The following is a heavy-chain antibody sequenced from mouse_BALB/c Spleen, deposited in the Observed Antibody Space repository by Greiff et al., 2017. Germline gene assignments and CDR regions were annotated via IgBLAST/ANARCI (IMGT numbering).Heavy chain of an antibody. Sequence: EVKLVESGGGLVKPGGSLKLSCAASGFAFSSYYMSWVRQTPEKRLEWVAYISSGGGSTYYPDTVKGRFTISRDNAKNTLYLQMSSLKSEDTAMYYCARRDYGYSYFDYWGQGTTLTVSS. V-gene: IGHV5-12-1*01. CDR3: ARRDYGYSYFDY. J-gene: IGHJ2*01. D-gene: IGHD1-2*01. CDR1: GFAFSSYY. CDR2: ISSGGGST.